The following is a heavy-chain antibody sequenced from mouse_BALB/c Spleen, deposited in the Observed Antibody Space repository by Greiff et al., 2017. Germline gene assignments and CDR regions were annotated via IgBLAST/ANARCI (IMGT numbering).Heavy chain of an antibody. V-gene: IGHV5-6-5*01. J-gene: IGHJ2*01. CDR3: ARTLIYYGNYRLDY. D-gene: IGHD2-1*01. Sequence: DVKLVESGGGLVKPGGSLKLSCAASGFTFSSYAMSWVRQTPEKRLEWVASISSGGSTYYPDSVKGRFTISRDNARNILYLQMSSLRSEDTAMYYCARTLIYYGNYRLDYWGQGTTLTVSA. CDR2: ISSGGST. CDR1: GFTFSSYA.